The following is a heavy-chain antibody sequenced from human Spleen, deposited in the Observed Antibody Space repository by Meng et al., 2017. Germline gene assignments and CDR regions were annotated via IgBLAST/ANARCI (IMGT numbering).Heavy chain of an antibody. V-gene: IGHV3-48*03. Sequence: GESLKISCAASGFTFSNYEMNWVRQAPGKGLEWVSYISSSGNTIKYADSVRGRFTISRDNAKDSLYLQMNSLRAEDTAVYYCARGHYGLDVWGQGTMVTVSS. CDR1: GFTFSNYE. CDR3: ARGHYGLDV. CDR2: ISSSGNTI. J-gene: IGHJ6*02.